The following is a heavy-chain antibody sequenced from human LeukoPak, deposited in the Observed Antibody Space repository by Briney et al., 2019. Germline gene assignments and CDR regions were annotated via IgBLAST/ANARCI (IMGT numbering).Heavy chain of an antibody. CDR2: ISSSSSYT. CDR1: GFTVSSNY. Sequence: GGSLRLSCAASGFTVSSNYMSWVRQAPGKGLEWVSYISSSSSYTNYADSVKGRFTISRDNAKNSLYLQMNSLRAEDTAVYYCARWVGGDYYYYYGVDVWGQGTTVTVSS. CDR3: ARWVGGDYYYYYGVDV. D-gene: IGHD3-16*01. J-gene: IGHJ6*02. V-gene: IGHV3-11*03.